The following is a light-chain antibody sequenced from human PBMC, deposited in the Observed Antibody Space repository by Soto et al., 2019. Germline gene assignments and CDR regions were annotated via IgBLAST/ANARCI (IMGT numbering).Light chain of an antibody. CDR2: SDN. V-gene: IGLV1-44*01. CDR1: SSNIGSNT. J-gene: IGLJ2*01. Sequence: QSVLPQPPSTSGTPGQRVTISCSGSSSNIGSNTVNWYQQLPGTAPKLLIYSDNQRPSGVPDRFSVSKSGTSVSLAISGLQSDDEADYYCAAWDDSLNGLVFGGGTKLTVL. CDR3: AAWDDSLNGLV.